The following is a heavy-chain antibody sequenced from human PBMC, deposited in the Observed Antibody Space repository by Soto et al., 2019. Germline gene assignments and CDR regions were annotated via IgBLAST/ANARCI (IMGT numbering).Heavy chain of an antibody. D-gene: IGHD2-21*01. Sequence: QVQLVQSGAEVKKPGSSVNVSCKDSGGTFSTYSMFWVRQAPGQGLEWMGRIIPMLGVRNYAQRFRDRVTITADKSTATVHMELSSLRSEDRALYYWTIGSWSGEVFDIWGQGTMVTVSS. CDR3: TIGSWSGEVFDI. V-gene: IGHV1-69*02. CDR2: IIPMLGVR. J-gene: IGHJ3*02. CDR1: GGTFSTYS.